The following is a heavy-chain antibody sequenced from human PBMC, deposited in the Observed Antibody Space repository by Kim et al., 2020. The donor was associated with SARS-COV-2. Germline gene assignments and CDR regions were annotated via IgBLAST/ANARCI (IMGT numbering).Heavy chain of an antibody. J-gene: IGHJ4*02. D-gene: IGHD3-22*01. Sequence: TPPLKGRFTISVDTSKNQFSLKLSSVTAADTAVYYCARVVVITPDFDYWGQGTLVTVSS. V-gene: IGHV4-39*01. CDR3: ARVVVITPDFDY.